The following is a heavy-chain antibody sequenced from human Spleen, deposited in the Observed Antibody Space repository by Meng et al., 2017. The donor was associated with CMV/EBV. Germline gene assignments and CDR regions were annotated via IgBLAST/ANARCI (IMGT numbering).Heavy chain of an antibody. D-gene: IGHD1-26*01. J-gene: IGHJ4*02. CDR1: GASISSSRYY. Sequence: SETLSLTCTVSGASISSSRYYWGWARQPPGKGLEWIGSIYYSGSTYYNPFLKSRVTISLDTSKNQFSLKLTSVTAADTAVYYCARVRVGATNLGDYWGQGTPVTVPQ. V-gene: IGHV4-39*07. CDR2: IYYSGST. CDR3: ARVRVGATNLGDY.